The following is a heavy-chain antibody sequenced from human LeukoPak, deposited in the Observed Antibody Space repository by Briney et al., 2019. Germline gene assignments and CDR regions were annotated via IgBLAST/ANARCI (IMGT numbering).Heavy chain of an antibody. D-gene: IGHD6-19*01. CDR1: GVSFSGYY. Sequence: SETLSLTCAVYGVSFSGYYWTWIRQPPGKGLEWIGEVNHSGSTNYNPSLKSRVTISVDTSKNQFSLKLSSVTAADTAVYYCARKTAVAGMSDWGQGTLVTVSS. CDR3: ARKTAVAGMSD. J-gene: IGHJ4*02. V-gene: IGHV4-34*01. CDR2: VNHSGST.